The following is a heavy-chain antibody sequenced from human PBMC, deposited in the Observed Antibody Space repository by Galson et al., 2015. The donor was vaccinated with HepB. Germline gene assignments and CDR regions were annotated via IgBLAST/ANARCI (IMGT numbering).Heavy chain of an antibody. CDR2: TYYRSKWYN. D-gene: IGHD3-22*01. V-gene: IGHV6-1*01. Sequence: CAISGDSVSSNSAAWNWIRQSPSRGLEWLGRTYYRSKWYNDYAVSVKSRITINPDTSKNQFSLQLNSVTPEGTAVYYCAREYYYDSSGYAAPQGFDYWGQGTLVTVSS. CDR1: GDSVSSNSAA. J-gene: IGHJ4*02. CDR3: AREYYYDSSGYAAPQGFDY.